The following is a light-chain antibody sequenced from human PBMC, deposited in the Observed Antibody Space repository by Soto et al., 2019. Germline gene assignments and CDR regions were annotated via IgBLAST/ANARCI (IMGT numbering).Light chain of an antibody. Sequence: QSALTQPASVSGSPGQSITISCTGTSSDVGAYNYVSWYQHYPGKAPKLMIYDVRNRPSGVSNRFSGSKSGNTASLTISGLQAEDEADYYCSSYTSSSTRVFGTGTKLTVL. CDR1: SSDVGAYNY. J-gene: IGLJ1*01. CDR3: SSYTSSSTRV. V-gene: IGLV2-14*03. CDR2: DVR.